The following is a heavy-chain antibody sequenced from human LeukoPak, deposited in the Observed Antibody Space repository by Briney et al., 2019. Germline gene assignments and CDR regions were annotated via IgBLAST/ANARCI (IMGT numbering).Heavy chain of an antibody. Sequence: GSLRLSCTASGFRFSDFWMHWVRQAPGKGLEWVSRIRGDWHDTTYADSVKGRFTISRDNAQNTLYLQMNSLRVEDTAVYYCASDRVLGSGSLDNWGQGTLVPSPQ. D-gene: IGHD3-10*01. V-gene: IGHV3-74*01. CDR3: ASDRVLGSGSLDN. J-gene: IGHJ4*02. CDR1: GFRFSDFW. CDR2: IRGDWHDT.